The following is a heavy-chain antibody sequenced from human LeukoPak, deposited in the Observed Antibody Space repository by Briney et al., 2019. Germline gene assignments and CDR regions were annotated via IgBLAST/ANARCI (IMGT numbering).Heavy chain of an antibody. CDR1: GFTVSSNY. D-gene: IGHD3-10*01. V-gene: IGHV3-66*01. CDR3: ARDRYGSGSYYNSFDY. J-gene: IGHJ4*02. Sequence: PGGSLRLSCAASGFTVSSNYMSWVRQAPGKGLEWVSVIYSGGSTYYADSVKGRFTISRDNAKSSLYLQMNSLRAEDTAVYYCARDRYGSGSYYNSFDYWGQGTLVTVSS. CDR2: IYSGGST.